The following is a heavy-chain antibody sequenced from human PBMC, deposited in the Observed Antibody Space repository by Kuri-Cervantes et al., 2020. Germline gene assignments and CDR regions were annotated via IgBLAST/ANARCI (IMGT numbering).Heavy chain of an antibody. J-gene: IGHJ6*02. CDR1: GYTFTGYY. V-gene: IGHV1-2*02. CDR3: ARGAHHDVLSGYWNRGGYTMDV. Sequence: ASVKVSCKASGYTFTGYYMHWVRQAPGQGLEWMGWINPNSGGTNYAQKLQGRVTMTFETSTATAYMELRSLRSDDTAVYYCARGAHHDVLSGYWNRGGYTMDVWGQGTTVTVSS. D-gene: IGHD3-3*01. CDR2: INPNSGGT.